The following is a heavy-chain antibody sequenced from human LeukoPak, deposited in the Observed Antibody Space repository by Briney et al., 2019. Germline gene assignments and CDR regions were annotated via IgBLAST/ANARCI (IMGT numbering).Heavy chain of an antibody. D-gene: IGHD2-15*01. CDR2: IIPIFGTA. Sequence: ASVKVSYKASGGTFSSYAISWVRQAPGQGLEWMGGIIPIFGTANYAQKFQGRVTITADESTSTAYMELSSLRSEDTAVYYCARGGYCSGGSCYWAYWGQGTLVTVSS. CDR1: GGTFSSYA. J-gene: IGHJ4*02. CDR3: ARGGYCSGGSCYWAY. V-gene: IGHV1-69*13.